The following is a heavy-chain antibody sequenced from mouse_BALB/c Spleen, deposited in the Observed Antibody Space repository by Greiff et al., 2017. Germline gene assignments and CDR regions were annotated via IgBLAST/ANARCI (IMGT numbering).Heavy chain of an antibody. CDR1: GFNIKDTY. D-gene: IGHD4-1*01. V-gene: IGHV14-3*02. CDR2: IDPANGNT. J-gene: IGHJ4*01. CDR3: ARGLGWAMDY. Sequence: DVKLQESGAELVKPGASVKLSCTASGFNIKDTYMHWVKQRPEQGLEWIGRIDPANGNTKYDPKFQGKATITADTSSNTAYLQLSSLTSEDTAVYYCARGLGWAMDYWGQGTSVTVSS.